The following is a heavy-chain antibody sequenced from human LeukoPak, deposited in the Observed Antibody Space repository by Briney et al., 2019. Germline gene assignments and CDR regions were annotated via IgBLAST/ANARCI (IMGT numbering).Heavy chain of an antibody. V-gene: IGHV4-39*02. CDR2: INYSGST. J-gene: IGHJ4*02. D-gene: IGHD3-3*01. CDR1: GGSISSSRYN. Sequence: SETRSLTCTISGGSISSSRYNWAWVRQPPEKGLEWIGNINYSGSTHYNASLKSRVTISLDTSKNHFSLKLSSVTAADTAVYYCARGLVTHVGLWNYWGQGSLVTASS. CDR3: ARGLVTHVGLWNY.